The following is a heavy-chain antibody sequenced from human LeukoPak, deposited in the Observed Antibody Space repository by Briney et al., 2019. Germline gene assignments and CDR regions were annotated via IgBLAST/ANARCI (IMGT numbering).Heavy chain of an antibody. V-gene: IGHV4-34*01. CDR1: GGSFSGYY. Sequence: SETLSLTCAVYGGSFSGYYWSWIRQPPGKGLEWIGEINHSGSTNYNPSLKSRATISVDTSKNQFSLKLSSVTAADTAVYYCARGRGVTADFDYWGQGTLVTVSS. J-gene: IGHJ4*02. CDR2: INHSGST. D-gene: IGHD2-21*02. CDR3: ARGRGVTADFDY.